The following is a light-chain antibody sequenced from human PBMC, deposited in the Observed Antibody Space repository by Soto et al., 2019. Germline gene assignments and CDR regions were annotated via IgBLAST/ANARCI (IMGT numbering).Light chain of an antibody. CDR2: KAS. CDR1: QSLDDW. CDR3: QQYNRYPYI. J-gene: IGKJ2*01. V-gene: IGKV1-5*03. Sequence: DIQMTQSPSTLSASVGDRVTITCRASQSLDDWLAWYQQKPGKAPQVLIYKASTLKSGVPSRFSGSGSVTDFTLTISSLQPDDVATYYCQQYNRYPYIFGQGTKLEIK.